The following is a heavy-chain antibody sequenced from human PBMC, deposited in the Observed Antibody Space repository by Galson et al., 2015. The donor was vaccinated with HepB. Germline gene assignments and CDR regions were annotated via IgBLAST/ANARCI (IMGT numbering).Heavy chain of an antibody. CDR3: ARGDAAEAPPQIDY. CDR1: GFTFTTYS. Sequence: SLRLSCAASGFTFTTYSMNWVRQAPGKGLEWLSYISSGGSTIYYADSVKGRFTISRDNAKDSLYLQMNSLRDEDTGVYYCARGDAAEAPPQIDYWGQGTLVTVSS. CDR2: ISSGGSTI. V-gene: IGHV3-48*02. J-gene: IGHJ4*02. D-gene: IGHD6-13*01.